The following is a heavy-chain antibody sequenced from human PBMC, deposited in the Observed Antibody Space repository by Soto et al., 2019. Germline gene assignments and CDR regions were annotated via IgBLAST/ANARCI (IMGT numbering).Heavy chain of an antibody. V-gene: IGHV4-31*02. CDR3: AIDVTSNHNCFDL. J-gene: IGHJ5*02. CDR2: IYYTGRT. Sequence: QVQLQESGPGLVKPSQTLSLTCTVSGGSLKSGGYYWSWIRQHPGRGLEWIGYIYYTGRTYYNPSLESRVTLSVDTSKNQFSLKLSSVTAADTAVYYWAIDVTSNHNCFDLWCHGTLVTVSS. D-gene: IGHD2-2*01. CDR1: GGSLKSGGYY.